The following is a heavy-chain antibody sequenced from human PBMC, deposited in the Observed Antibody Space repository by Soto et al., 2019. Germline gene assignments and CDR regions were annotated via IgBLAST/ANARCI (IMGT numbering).Heavy chain of an antibody. V-gene: IGHV1-58*01. CDR1: GFTFTSSA. CDR2: IVVGSGNT. J-gene: IGHJ6*02. D-gene: IGHD3-9*01. Sequence: GASVKVSCKASGFTFTSSAVQWVRQARGQRLEWIGWIVVGSGNTNYAQKFQERVTITRDMSTSTAYMELSSLRSEDTAVYYCAADRKSDILTPSYYYYGMDVWGQGTTVTAP. CDR3: AADRKSDILTPSYYYYGMDV.